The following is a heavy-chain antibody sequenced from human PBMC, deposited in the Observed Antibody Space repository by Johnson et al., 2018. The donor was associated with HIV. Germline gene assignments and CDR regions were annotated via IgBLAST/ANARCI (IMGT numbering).Heavy chain of an antibody. CDR2: ISYDGSNK. V-gene: IGHV3-30*03. CDR1: GFTFYSYG. D-gene: IGHD1-26*01. Sequence: QMLLVESGGGVVQPGRSLRLSCAASGFTFYSYGMHWVRQAPGKGLEWVAVISYDGSNKYYADSVKGRFTISRDNSKNTLYLQMNSLRVEDTAVYHCARGRRPWELHGFNAFDTWGQGTMVIVSS. CDR3: ARGRRPWELHGFNAFDT. J-gene: IGHJ3*02.